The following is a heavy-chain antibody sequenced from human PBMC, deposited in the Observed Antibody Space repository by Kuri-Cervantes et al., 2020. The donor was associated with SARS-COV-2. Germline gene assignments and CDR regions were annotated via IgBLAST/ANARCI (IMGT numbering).Heavy chain of an antibody. CDR2: FYSTGVT. Sequence: SETLSLTCAASGGSISSGGYYWGWIRQPPGKGLEWIGYFYSTGVTNYDPSLEARVTISTDASKNQLSLKLTSVTAADTAVYYCARDNILFSGSGFDTWGQGALVTVSS. CDR1: GGSISSGGYY. CDR3: ARDNILFSGSGFDT. D-gene: IGHD1-26*01. J-gene: IGHJ5*02. V-gene: IGHV4-61*08.